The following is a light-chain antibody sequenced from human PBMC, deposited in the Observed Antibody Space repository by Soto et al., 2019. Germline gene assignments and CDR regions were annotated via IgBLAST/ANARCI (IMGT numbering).Light chain of an antibody. CDR2: DVN. V-gene: IGLV2-8*01. CDR1: SSDVGGYNY. J-gene: IGLJ1*01. CDR3: SSHAGSDNPFG. Sequence: QSALTQPPSASGSPGQSVTISCTGTSSDVGGYNYVSWYQQHPGKAPKVMIYDVNKRPSGVPDRFSGSKSGNTASLTVSGLQAEDEADYYYSSHAGSDNPFGFGTGTKVTVL.